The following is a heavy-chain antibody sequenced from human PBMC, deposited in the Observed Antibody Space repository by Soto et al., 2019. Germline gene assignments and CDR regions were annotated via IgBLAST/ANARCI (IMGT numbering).Heavy chain of an antibody. CDR3: VRATYLSDSSGYTRCLDY. CDR1: GFTLSYHY. D-gene: IGHD3-22*01. CDR2: SRDKPQGYST. V-gene: IGHV3-72*01. J-gene: IGHJ4*02. Sequence: EVQLVESGGGLVQPGGSLRLSCAGSGFTLSYHYIDWVRQAPGKGLEWVGRSRDKPQGYSTAYAASVKGRFTTSRYESNNSAYLQMNSLKTEDTSVYYCVRATYLSDSSGYTRCLDYWGQGTLVTVSS.